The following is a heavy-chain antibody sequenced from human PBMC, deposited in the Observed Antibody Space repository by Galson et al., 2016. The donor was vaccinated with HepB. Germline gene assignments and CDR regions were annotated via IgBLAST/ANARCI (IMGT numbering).Heavy chain of an antibody. CDR2: YVVAGNT. CDR3: VKGAGTIDY. V-gene: IGHV3-13*01. J-gene: IGHJ4*02. CDR1: GFTFSSYD. D-gene: IGHD6-19*01. Sequence: SLRLSCAASGFTFSSYDMHWVRQSMGKGLEWVSGYVVAGNTYYADSVKGRFTISRDNAKNSLYLQMNSLRDEDTAVYYCVKGAGTIDYWGQGTLVTVSS.